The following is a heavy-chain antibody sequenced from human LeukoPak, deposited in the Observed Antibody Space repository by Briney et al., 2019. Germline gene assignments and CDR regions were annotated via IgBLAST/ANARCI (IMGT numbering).Heavy chain of an antibody. Sequence: SETLSLTCTISGGSISSYYWSWIRQPAGKGLEWIGRIYSSGSTNYNPPLKSRVTMSVDTSKNQFSLKLSSVTAADTAVYYCARDPGYDILTGYPGAFDIWGQGTMVTVSS. CDR3: ARDPGYDILTGYPGAFDI. J-gene: IGHJ3*02. D-gene: IGHD3-9*01. CDR2: IYSSGST. V-gene: IGHV4-4*07. CDR1: GGSISSYY.